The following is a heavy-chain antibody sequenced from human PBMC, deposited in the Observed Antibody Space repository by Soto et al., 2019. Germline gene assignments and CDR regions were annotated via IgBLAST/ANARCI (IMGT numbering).Heavy chain of an antibody. CDR1: GDSVSSNSAA. CDR2: TYYRSKWYN. V-gene: IGHV6-1*01. J-gene: IGHJ3*02. Sequence: PSQTLSLTCAISGDSVSSNSAAWNWIRQSPSRGLEWLGRTYYRSKWYNDYAVSVKSRITINPDTSKNQFSLQLNSVTPEDTAVYYCARVGPIAVAGTDAFDIWGQGTMVTVSS. D-gene: IGHD6-19*01. CDR3: ARVGPIAVAGTDAFDI.